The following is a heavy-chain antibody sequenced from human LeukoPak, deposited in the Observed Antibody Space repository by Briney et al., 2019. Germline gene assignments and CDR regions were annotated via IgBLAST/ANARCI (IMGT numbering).Heavy chain of an antibody. D-gene: IGHD2-15*01. CDR1: GFTFSSYS. V-gene: IGHV3-48*01. CDR2: ISSSSSTI. Sequence: SGGSLRLSCAASGFTFSSYSMNWVRQAPGKGLEWVSYISSSSSTIYYADSVKGRFTISRDNAKNSLYLQMNSLRAEDTAVYYCARPQYLHSPDDAFDIWGQGTMVTVSS. J-gene: IGHJ3*02. CDR3: ARPQYLHSPDDAFDI.